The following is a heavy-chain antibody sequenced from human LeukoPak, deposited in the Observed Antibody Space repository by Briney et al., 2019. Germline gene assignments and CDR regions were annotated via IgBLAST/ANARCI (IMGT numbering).Heavy chain of an antibody. CDR2: IYYSGST. D-gene: IGHD5-12*01. CDR3: AYSGYDLTPDY. Sequence: SDTLSLTCTVSGGSISSYYWSWIRQPPGKGLEWIGYIYYSGSTNYNPSLKSRVTISVDTSKNQFSLKLSSVTAADTAVYYCAYSGYDLTPDYWGQGTLVTVSS. J-gene: IGHJ4*02. CDR1: GGSISSYY. V-gene: IGHV4-59*07.